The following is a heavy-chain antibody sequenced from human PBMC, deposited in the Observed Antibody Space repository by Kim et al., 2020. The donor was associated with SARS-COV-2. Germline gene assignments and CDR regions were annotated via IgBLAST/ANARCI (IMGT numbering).Heavy chain of an antibody. CDR2: IKSESIGGPT. V-gene: IGHV3-15*01. CDR1: GFTFSKTW. Sequence: GGSLRLSCVGSGFTFSKTWISWVRQAPGKGLEWVGLIKSESIGGPTDYAAPVKGRFVLSRDDSKDTVFLQMNSLKIEDTAVYYCATHRTAVSVDFWGQGTLVTVSS. CDR3: ATHRTAVSVDF. J-gene: IGHJ4*02. D-gene: IGHD1-1*01.